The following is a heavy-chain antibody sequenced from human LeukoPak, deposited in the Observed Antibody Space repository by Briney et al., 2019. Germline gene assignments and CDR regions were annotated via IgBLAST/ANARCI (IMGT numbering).Heavy chain of an antibody. V-gene: IGHV3-48*04. CDR3: VPAGYSTPFDY. D-gene: IGHD6-13*01. CDR2: ISSSSSTI. J-gene: IGHJ4*02. Sequence: GGSLRLSCAASGFTFSSYSMNWVRQAPGKGLEWVSYISSSSSTIYYADSVKGRFTISRDNAKNSLYLQMNSLRAEDTAVYYCVPAGYSTPFDYWGQGTLVTVSS. CDR1: GFTFSSYS.